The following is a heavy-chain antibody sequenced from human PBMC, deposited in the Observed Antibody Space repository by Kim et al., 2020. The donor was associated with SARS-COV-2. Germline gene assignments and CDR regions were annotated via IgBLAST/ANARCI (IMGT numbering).Heavy chain of an antibody. Sequence: GGSLRLSCAASGFTFSSYEMNWVRQAPGKGLEWVSYSSSSGSTTYYADSVKGRFTISRDNAKNSLFLQMNSLRTEDTAVYYCARDRSDTAMDYWGQGTLV. V-gene: IGHV3-48*03. CDR1: GFTFSSYE. D-gene: IGHD5-18*01. J-gene: IGHJ4*02. CDR2: SSSSGSTT. CDR3: ARDRSDTAMDY.